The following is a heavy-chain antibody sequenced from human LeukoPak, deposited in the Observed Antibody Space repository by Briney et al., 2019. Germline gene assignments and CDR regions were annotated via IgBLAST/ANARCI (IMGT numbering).Heavy chain of an antibody. J-gene: IGHJ4*02. V-gene: IGHV4-59*12. CDR2: IYYSGST. D-gene: IGHD1-7*01. CDR1: GGSISSYY. CDR3: ARDPGTGASDY. Sequence: SETLSLTCTVSGGSISSYYWSRIRQPPGKGLEWIGYIYYSGSTNYNPSLKSRVTMSVDTSKNQFSLKLSSVTAADTAVYYCARDPGTGASDYWGQGTLVTVSS.